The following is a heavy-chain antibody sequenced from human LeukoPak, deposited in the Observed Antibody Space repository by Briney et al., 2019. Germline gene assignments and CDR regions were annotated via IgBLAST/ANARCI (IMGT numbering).Heavy chain of an antibody. D-gene: IGHD6-13*01. Sequence: ASVKVTCESSGYTFSYYYIHWVRQAPGQGLEWIGWINPNNGDANYAQSFQGRVTLTRDTSSTTVYMELTRLTSDDTAVFYCARDRGVAAAGLLDPWGQGTLVTVSS. V-gene: IGHV1-2*02. CDR3: ARDRGVAAAGLLDP. CDR2: INPNNGDA. J-gene: IGHJ5*02. CDR1: GYTFSYYY.